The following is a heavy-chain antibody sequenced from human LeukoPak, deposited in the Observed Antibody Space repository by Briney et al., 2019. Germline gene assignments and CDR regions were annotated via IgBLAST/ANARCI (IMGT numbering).Heavy chain of an antibody. CDR1: GFTFSSYW. J-gene: IGHJ4*02. CDR3: AKDLRFGTTVTT. D-gene: IGHD4-17*01. Sequence: GSLRLSCAASGFTFSSYWMHWVRQAPGKGLEWVSAISGSGVTTYYADSLKGRFTISRDNSKNTLYLQMNSLRAEDTAVYYCAKDLRFGTTVTTRGQGTLVTVSS. V-gene: IGHV3-23*01. CDR2: ISGSGVTT.